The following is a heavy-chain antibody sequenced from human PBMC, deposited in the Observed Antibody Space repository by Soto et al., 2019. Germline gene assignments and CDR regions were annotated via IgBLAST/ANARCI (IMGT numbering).Heavy chain of an antibody. D-gene: IGHD2-15*01. Sequence: GGSLRLSCAASGFTFSSYWMSWVRQAPGKGLEWVANIKQDGSEKYYVDSVKGRFTISRDNAKNSLYLQMNSLRAEDTAVYYCAREPRCSGGSCYFEIDAFDIWGQGTMVTVSS. J-gene: IGHJ3*02. CDR1: GFTFSSYW. V-gene: IGHV3-7*01. CDR3: AREPRCSGGSCYFEIDAFDI. CDR2: IKQDGSEK.